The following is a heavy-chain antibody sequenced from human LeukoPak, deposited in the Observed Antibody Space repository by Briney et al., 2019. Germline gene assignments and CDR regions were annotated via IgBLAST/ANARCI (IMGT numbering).Heavy chain of an antibody. CDR3: AKDGGRYRFDF. Sequence: PGGSLRLSCTAPGFPFNAYNIHWIRQSPGRGLEWVSFLRNDETEIHYADFAKGRFTTSRDRSKNSVYLQMNSLRPDDTALYYCAKDGGRYRFDFWGQGTMVTVSS. V-gene: IGHV3-30*02. D-gene: IGHD3-16*02. J-gene: IGHJ5*01. CDR1: GFPFNAYN. CDR2: LRNDETEI.